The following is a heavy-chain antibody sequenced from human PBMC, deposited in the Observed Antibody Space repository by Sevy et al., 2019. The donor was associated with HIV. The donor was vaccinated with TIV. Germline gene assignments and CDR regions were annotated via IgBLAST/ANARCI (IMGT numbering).Heavy chain of an antibody. D-gene: IGHD6-13*01. V-gene: IGHV3-72*01. CDR3: ATHAGIAAAGRVFDY. J-gene: IGHJ4*02. CDR2: IRNKADSYTT. CDR1: GFTFSDHY. Sequence: GGSLRLSCAASGFTFSDHYMEWVRQAPGKGLEWVGRIRNKADSYTTEYAASVKGRFTISRDDSKNSLYLVMNSLKTEDTAVYYCATHAGIAAAGRVFDYWGQGTLGTGSS.